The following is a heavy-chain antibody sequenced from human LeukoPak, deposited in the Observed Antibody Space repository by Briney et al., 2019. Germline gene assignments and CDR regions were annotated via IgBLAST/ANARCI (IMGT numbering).Heavy chain of an antibody. Sequence: GRSLRLSCAASGFTFSSYAMHWARQAPGKGLECVALISYDGSNKYYADSVKGRFTISRDNSKNTLYLQMTNMRSDYPAVYYCARDAAVVTVSWFDPWGQGTLVTVSS. CDR1: GFTFSSYA. CDR2: ISYDGSNK. CDR3: ARDAAVVTVSWFDP. J-gene: IGHJ5*02. D-gene: IGHD6-25*01. V-gene: IGHV3-30-3*01.